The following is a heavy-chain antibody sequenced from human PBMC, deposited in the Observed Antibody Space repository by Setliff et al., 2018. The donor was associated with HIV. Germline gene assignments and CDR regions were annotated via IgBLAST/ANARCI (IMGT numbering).Heavy chain of an antibody. CDR2: IYYSGRT. Sequence: PSETLSLTCTVSGGSISTFYWSWIWQPPGKGLEWIRYIYYSGRTNYNPSLDSRVTMSVDTSKNQFSLKLSSVTAADTAVYYCARDVGEQLDVWGKGTTVTVSS. CDR3: ARDVGEQLDV. J-gene: IGHJ6*04. V-gene: IGHV4-59*01. CDR1: GGSISTFY.